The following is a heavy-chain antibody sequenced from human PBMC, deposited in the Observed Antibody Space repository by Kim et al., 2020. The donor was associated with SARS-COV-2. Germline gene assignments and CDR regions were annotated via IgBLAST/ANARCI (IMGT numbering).Heavy chain of an antibody. D-gene: IGHD3-10*01. CDR1: GFTFSSYG. CDR2: ISYDGSNK. J-gene: IGHJ4*02. Sequence: GGSLRLSCAASGFTFSSYGMHWVRQAPGKGLEWVAVISYDGSNKYYADSVKGRFTISRDNSKNTLYLQMNSLRAEDTAVYYCANPYGSGSYYGGDGYWGQGTLVTVSS. CDR3: ANPYGSGSYYGGDGY. V-gene: IGHV3-30*18.